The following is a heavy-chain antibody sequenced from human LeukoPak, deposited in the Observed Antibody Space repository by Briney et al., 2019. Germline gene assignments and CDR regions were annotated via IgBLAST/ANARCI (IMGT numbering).Heavy chain of an antibody. Sequence: ASVKVSCKASGYTFTSYDINWVRQATGQGLEWMGWMNPNSGNTGYAQKFQGRVTMTRNTSISTAYMELSSLRSEDTAVYYCARGRRGRRGYSYGENTFDYWGQGTLVTVSS. CDR2: MNPNSGNT. CDR1: GYTFTSYD. J-gene: IGHJ4*02. CDR3: ARGRRGRRGYSYGENTFDY. D-gene: IGHD5-18*01. V-gene: IGHV1-8*01.